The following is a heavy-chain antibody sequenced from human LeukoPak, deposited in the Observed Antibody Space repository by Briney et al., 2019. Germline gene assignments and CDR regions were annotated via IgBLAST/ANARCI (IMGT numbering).Heavy chain of an antibody. Sequence: GESLKISCKGSGYSFTSYWIGWVRQVPGKGLEWMGIIYPGDSDTRYSPSFQGQVTISADKSISTAYLQWSSLKASDTAMYYCARRAYGYSSSWYRNFDYWGQGTLVTVSS. V-gene: IGHV5-51*01. CDR2: IYPGDSDT. D-gene: IGHD6-13*01. CDR1: GYSFTSYW. CDR3: ARRAYGYSSSWYRNFDY. J-gene: IGHJ4*02.